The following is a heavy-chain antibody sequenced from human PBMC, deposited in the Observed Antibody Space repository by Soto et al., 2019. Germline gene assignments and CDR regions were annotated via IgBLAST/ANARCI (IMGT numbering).Heavy chain of an antibody. Sequence: GGSLRLSCAASGFTFSTYSMNWVRQALGKGLEWVSSISSSSSYIYYADSVKGRFTISRDNAKNSLYLQMNSLRAEDTAVYYCARGGGRYSYGYEDSYYGMDVWGQGTTVTVSS. CDR1: GFTFSTYS. J-gene: IGHJ6*02. CDR2: ISSSSSYI. CDR3: ARGGGRYSYGYEDSYYGMDV. D-gene: IGHD5-18*01. V-gene: IGHV3-21*01.